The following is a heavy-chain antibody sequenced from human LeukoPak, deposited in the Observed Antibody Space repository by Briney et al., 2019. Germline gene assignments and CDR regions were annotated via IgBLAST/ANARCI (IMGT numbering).Heavy chain of an antibody. CDR3: ARMNDYFDY. CDR1: GFTFSSYE. Sequence: GGSLRLSCAASGFTFSSYEMNWVRQAPGKGPEWVSYISSSGSTIYYADSVKGRFTISRDNAKNSLYLQMNSLRAEDTAVYYCARMNDYFDYWGQGTLVTVSS. V-gene: IGHV3-48*03. CDR2: ISSSGSTI. J-gene: IGHJ4*02.